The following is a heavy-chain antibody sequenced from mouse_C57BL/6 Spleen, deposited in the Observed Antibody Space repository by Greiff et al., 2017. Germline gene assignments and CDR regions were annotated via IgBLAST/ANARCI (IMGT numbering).Heavy chain of an antibody. CDR1: GYSITSGYY. V-gene: IGHV3-6*01. CDR2: IGYDGSN. CDR3: AREGDAMDY. J-gene: IGHJ4*01. Sequence: EVKLMDSGPGLVKPSQSLSLTCSVTGYSITSGYYWNWIRQFPGNKLEWMGYIGYDGSNNYNPSLKNRISITRDTSKNQFFLKLNSVTTEDTATYYCAREGDAMDYWGQGTSVTVSS.